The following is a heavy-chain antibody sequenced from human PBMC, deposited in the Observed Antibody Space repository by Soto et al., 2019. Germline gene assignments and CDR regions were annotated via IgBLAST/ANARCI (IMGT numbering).Heavy chain of an antibody. J-gene: IGHJ1*01. D-gene: IGHD6-19*01. CDR2: IKQDGSAK. Sequence: EVQLVESGGGLVQPGGSLRLSCAASGFTFSSYWMNWVRQAPGKGLEWVANIKQDGSAKYYVDSVKGRFTIYRDNAKNSLYLQMNSLRREDTAVYYCAGGSGWYIHHWGQGTLVTVSS. V-gene: IGHV3-7*01. CDR3: AGGSGWYIHH. CDR1: GFTFSSYW.